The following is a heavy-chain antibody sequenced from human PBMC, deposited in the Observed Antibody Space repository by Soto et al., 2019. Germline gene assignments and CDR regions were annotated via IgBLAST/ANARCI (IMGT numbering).Heavy chain of an antibody. J-gene: IGHJ6*03. CDR1: GFTFSSYS. V-gene: IGHV3-21*01. Sequence: EVQLVESGGGLVKPGGSLRLSCAASGFTFSSYSMNWVRQAPGKGLEWVSSISSSSSYIYYADSVKGRFTISRDNAKNSLYLQTNCLRAEDTAVYYCAREITEYYYYYMDVWGKGTTVTVS. CDR3: AREITEYYYYYMDV. CDR2: ISSSSSYI.